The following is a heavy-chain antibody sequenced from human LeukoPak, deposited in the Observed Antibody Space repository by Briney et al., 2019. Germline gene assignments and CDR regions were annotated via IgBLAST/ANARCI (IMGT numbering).Heavy chain of an antibody. CDR1: GFTFSGSA. CDR2: IKTKANSYAT. J-gene: IGHJ4*02. CDR3: TSSSPINDY. V-gene: IGHV3-73*01. Sequence: GGSLRLSCAASGFTFSGSAMHWVRQASGKGLEWVGRIKTKANSYATTYAASVKGRFTISRDDSKNTTYLQMTSLKSEDTAVYYCTSSSPINDYWGQGTLVTVSS. D-gene: IGHD3-10*01.